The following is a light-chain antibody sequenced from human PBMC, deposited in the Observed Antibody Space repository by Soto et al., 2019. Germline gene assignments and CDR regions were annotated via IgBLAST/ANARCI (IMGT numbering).Light chain of an antibody. CDR3: QQYNNWPPLN. CDR1: QSVSSN. J-gene: IGKJ4*01. CDR2: GAS. V-gene: IGKV3-15*01. Sequence: EIVMTQSPATLSVSPGERATLSCRASQSVSSNLAWYQQKPGQAPRLLIYGASTRATGIPARFSGSGSGTEFTFSISSLQSEDFAVYYCQQYNNWPPLNFGGGTKVEIK.